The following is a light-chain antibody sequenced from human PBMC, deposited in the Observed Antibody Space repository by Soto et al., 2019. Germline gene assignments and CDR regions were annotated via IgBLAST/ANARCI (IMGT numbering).Light chain of an antibody. CDR3: GSHTSYNTRV. CDR2: EVS. CDR1: SSDVGGYNY. Sequence: QSALTQPASVSGSPGQSIAISCTGTSSDVGGYNYVSWYQQHPGKAPKLMIHEVSNRPSGVSDRFSGSKSGNTASLTISGLQADDEADYYCGSHTSYNTRVFGTGTKVTVL. J-gene: IGLJ1*01. V-gene: IGLV2-14*01.